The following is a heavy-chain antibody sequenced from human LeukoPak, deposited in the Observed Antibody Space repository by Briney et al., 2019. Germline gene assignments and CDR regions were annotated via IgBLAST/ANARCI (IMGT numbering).Heavy chain of an antibody. J-gene: IGHJ4*02. CDR1: GYSFTSYG. Sequence: ASVKVSCRASGYSFTSYGISWVRQAPGQGLEWMGWISGYNGNTNYAQKFQGRVTMTTDTSTSTAYMELRSLRSDDTAVYYCARADIRAIASSGWYGFDYWGQGTLVTVSS. D-gene: IGHD6-19*01. CDR3: ARADIRAIASSGWYGFDY. V-gene: IGHV1-18*01. CDR2: ISGYNGNT.